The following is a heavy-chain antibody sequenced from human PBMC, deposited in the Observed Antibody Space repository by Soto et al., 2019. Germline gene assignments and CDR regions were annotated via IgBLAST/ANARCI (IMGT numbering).Heavy chain of an antibody. CDR1: GFTVSSNY. D-gene: IGHD5-12*01. J-gene: IGHJ6*03. CDR3: ARDSVEHSGYDSYYYMDV. CDR2: IYSGGST. Sequence: GGSLRLSCAASGFTVSSNYMSWVRQAPGKGLEWVSVIYSGGSTYYADSVKGRFTISRDNSKNTLYLQMNSLRAEDTAVYYCARDSVEHSGYDSYYYMDVWGKGTTVTVSS. V-gene: IGHV3-66*01.